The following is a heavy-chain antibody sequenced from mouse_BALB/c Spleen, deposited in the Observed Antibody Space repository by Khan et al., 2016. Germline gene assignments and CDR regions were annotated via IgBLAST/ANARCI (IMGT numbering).Heavy chain of an antibody. D-gene: IGHD1-1*01. CDR1: GYSITSDYA. CDR2: ISYSGIT. J-gene: IGHJ3*01. CDR3: AYDNYNAWFPY. V-gene: IGHV3-2*02. Sequence: EVQLQESGPGLVKPSQSLSLTCTVTGYSITSDYAWNWIRQFPGNKLEWMGYISYSGITSYNPSLKSRISITRDTSKNQFFLQLISVTTEEPATFYGAYDNYNAWFPYWGQGTLVTVSA.